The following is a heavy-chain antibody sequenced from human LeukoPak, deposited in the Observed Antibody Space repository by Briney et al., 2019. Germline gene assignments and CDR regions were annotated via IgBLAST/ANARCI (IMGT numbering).Heavy chain of an antibody. CDR2: FDPEDGET. D-gene: IGHD3-22*01. Sequence: ASVKVSCKVSGYTLTELSMHWVRQAPGKGLEWMGGFDPEDGETIYAQKFQGRVTMTEDTSTDTAYMELSSLRSEDTAVYYCATVDYDSSGYPSGYWGQGTLVTVSS. V-gene: IGHV1-24*01. CDR1: GYTLTELS. CDR3: ATVDYDSSGYPSGY. J-gene: IGHJ4*02.